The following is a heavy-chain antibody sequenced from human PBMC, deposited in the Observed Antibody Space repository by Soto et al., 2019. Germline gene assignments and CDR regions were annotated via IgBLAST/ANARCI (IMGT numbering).Heavy chain of an antibody. D-gene: IGHD6-19*01. CDR2: IIPIFGTA. CDR3: ARTHSIAVAGTGLDY. Sequence: SVKVSCKASGGTFSSYAISWVRQAPGQGLEWMGGIIPIFGTANYAQKFQGRVTIIADKSTSTAYMELSSLRSEDTAVYYCARTHSIAVAGTGLDYWGQGTLVTVSS. V-gene: IGHV1-69*06. CDR1: GGTFSSYA. J-gene: IGHJ4*02.